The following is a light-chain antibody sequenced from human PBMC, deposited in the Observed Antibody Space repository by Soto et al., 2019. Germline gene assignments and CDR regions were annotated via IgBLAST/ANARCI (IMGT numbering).Light chain of an antibody. V-gene: IGLV2-8*01. CDR2: EVS. J-gene: IGLJ2*01. CDR1: SSDVGGYNY. CDR3: SSSAV. Sequence: QSVLTQPPSASGSPGQSVTISCTGTSSDVGGYNYVSWYQQHPGKAPKLMIYEVSKRPSGVPDRFSGSKSGNTASLTVSGLQAEDEADYYCSSSAVFGGGTKVTVL.